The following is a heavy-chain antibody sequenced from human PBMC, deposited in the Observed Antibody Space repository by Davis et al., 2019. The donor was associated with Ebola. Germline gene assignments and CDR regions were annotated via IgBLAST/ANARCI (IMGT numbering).Heavy chain of an antibody. Sequence: SETLSLTCTVSGGSISSYYWSWIRQPPGKGLEWIGSIYYSGSTYYSPSLKSRVTISADTSKNQFSLRLKSVTAADTAMYYCARDYVYWGQGILVTVSS. J-gene: IGHJ4*02. CDR3: ARDYVY. CDR1: GGSISSYY. V-gene: IGHV4-59*04. D-gene: IGHD3-16*01. CDR2: IYYSGST.